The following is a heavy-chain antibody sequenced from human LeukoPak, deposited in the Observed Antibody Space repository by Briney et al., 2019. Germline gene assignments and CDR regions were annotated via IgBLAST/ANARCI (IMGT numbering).Heavy chain of an antibody. J-gene: IGHJ4*02. CDR1: GFTFSSYG. CDR3: ARDQTGTTPQGLDY. V-gene: IGHV3-30*19. D-gene: IGHD1-7*01. Sequence: GGSLRLSCAASGFTFSSYGMHWVRQAPGKGLEWVAVISYDGSNKYYADSVKGRFTISRDNSKNTLYLQMNSLRAEDTAVYYCARDQTGTTPQGLDYWGQGTLVTVSS. CDR2: ISYDGSNK.